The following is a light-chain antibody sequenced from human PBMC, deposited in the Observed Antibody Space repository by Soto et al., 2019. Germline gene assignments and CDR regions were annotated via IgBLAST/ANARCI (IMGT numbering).Light chain of an antibody. J-gene: IGLJ3*02. CDR1: NIGSKS. CDR2: DGS. CDR3: QVWDSSSDHWV. V-gene: IGLV3-21*02. Sequence: SSELTQPPSVSVAPGQTARITCGGNNIGSKSVHWYQQKPGQAPVLVVYDGSDRPSGIPERFSGSNSGNTATLTISRVEAGDEADYYCQVWDSSSDHWVFGGGTKLTVL.